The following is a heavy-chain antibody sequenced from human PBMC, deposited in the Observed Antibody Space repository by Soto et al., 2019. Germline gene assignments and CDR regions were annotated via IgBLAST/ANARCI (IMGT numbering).Heavy chain of an antibody. CDR3: ARTGGYYYDSSGYNGDAFDI. D-gene: IGHD3-22*01. J-gene: IGHJ3*02. CDR1: GYTFTSYD. Sequence: ASVNVSCKASGYTFTSYDIGWVRQAPGQGLEWMGWISAYNGNTNYAQKLQGRVTMTTDTSTSTAYMELRSLRSDDTAVYYCARTGGYYYDSSGYNGDAFDIWGQGTMVTVSS. CDR2: ISAYNGNT. V-gene: IGHV1-18*04.